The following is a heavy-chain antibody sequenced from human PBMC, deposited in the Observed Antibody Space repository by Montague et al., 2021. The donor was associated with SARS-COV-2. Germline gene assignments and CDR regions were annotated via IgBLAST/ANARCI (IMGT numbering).Heavy chain of an antibody. D-gene: IGHD2-2*01. CDR3: ARGTPAAIPSNWFDP. CDR2: IWYDGSNK. CDR1: GFTLSSYG. Sequence: SLRLSCAASGFTLSSYGMHWVRQAPGKGLEWVAVIWYDGSNKHYADSVKGRFTISRDNSKNTLYLQMNSLRVEDTAVYYCARGTPAAIPSNWFDPWGQGTLVTVSS. J-gene: IGHJ5*02. V-gene: IGHV3-33*01.